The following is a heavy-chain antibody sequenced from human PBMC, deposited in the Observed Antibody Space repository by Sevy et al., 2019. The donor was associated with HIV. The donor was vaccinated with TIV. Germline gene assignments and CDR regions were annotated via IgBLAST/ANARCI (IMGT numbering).Heavy chain of an antibody. Sequence: GGSLGLSCEGSGFIFNSYWMSWVRQAPGKGLEWVANIKEDGSEENYVDSVKGRFTISRDNAKNSVYLEMNSLRVEDTAVYFCASEYSFAAFFDYWGQGTRVTVSS. CDR1: GFIFNSYW. CDR2: IKEDGSEE. CDR3: ASEYSFAAFFDY. V-gene: IGHV3-7*01. D-gene: IGHD5-12*01. J-gene: IGHJ4*02.